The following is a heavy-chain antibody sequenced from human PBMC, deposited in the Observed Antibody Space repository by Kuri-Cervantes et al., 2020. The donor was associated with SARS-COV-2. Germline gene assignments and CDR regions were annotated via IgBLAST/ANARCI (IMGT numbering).Heavy chain of an antibody. V-gene: IGHV3-7*01. CDR2: IKQDGSEK. Sequence: GGSLRLSCAAPGFTFSSYWMSWVRQAPGKGLEWVANIKQDGSEKYYVDSVKGRFSISRDNAKKSLYLQMNSLRAEDTAVYYCASTFLNFWSGYYEDVWGKGTTVTVSS. J-gene: IGHJ6*04. CDR3: ASTFLNFWSGYYEDV. D-gene: IGHD3-3*01. CDR1: GFTFSSYW.